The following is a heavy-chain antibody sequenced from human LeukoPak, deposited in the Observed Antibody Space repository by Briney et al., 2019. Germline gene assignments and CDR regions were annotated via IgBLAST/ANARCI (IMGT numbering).Heavy chain of an antibody. J-gene: IGHJ6*03. CDR3: ARAGYSSSWYGYYYYYMDA. D-gene: IGHD6-13*01. CDR1: GYTFTGYY. V-gene: IGHV1-2*02. Sequence: ASVKVSCKASGYTFTGYYMHWVRQAPGQGLEWMGWINPNSGGTNYAQKFQGRVTMTRDTSISTAYMELSRLRSDDTAVYYCARAGYSSSWYGYYYYYMDAWGKGTTVTVSS. CDR2: INPNSGGT.